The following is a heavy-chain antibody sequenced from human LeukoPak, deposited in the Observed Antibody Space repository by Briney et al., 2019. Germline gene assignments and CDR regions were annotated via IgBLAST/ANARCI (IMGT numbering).Heavy chain of an antibody. CDR2: ISYSGST. CDR1: SGSISTYY. V-gene: IGHV4-59*08. D-gene: IGHD3-22*01. CDR3: ARQAGTFTTFDF. Sequence: SETLSLTCTVSSGSISTYYWTWIRQPLGKGLEWIGYISYSGSTKYKPSLARRITISLVTSKNQFSLEMRSMTAADTAIYYCARQAGTFTTFDFWGPGTLVTVSS. J-gene: IGHJ4*02.